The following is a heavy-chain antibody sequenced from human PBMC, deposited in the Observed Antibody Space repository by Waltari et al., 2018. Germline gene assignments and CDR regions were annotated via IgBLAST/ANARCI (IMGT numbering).Heavy chain of an antibody. V-gene: IGHV4-59*01. Sequence: QVQLQESGPGLVKPSETLSLTCTVSGGSISSYYWSWIRQPPGKGLEWIGYIYYSGSTNYNPSLKSRVTISVDTSKNQFSLKLSSVTAADNAVYYCARAGLRFLEWSDWGQGTLVTVSS. CDR2: IYYSGST. D-gene: IGHD3-3*01. CDR1: GGSISSYY. CDR3: ARAGLRFLEWSD. J-gene: IGHJ4*02.